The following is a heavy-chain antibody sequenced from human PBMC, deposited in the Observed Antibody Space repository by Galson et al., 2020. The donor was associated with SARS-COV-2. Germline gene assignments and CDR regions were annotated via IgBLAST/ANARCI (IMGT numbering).Heavy chain of an antibody. CDR1: GYSISSSYF. D-gene: IGHD2-15*01. Sequence: SETLSLTCTVSGYSISSSYFWAWIRQSPEKGLEWMGSIHDSGSAYYNQSLKRRVTISLDTSKNQFSLKVTSATAADTAVYYCAAYSGVVAARTPLRAEYWGQGTRVIVSA. J-gene: IGHJ4*02. CDR3: AAYSGVVAARTPLRAEY. CDR2: IHDSGSA. V-gene: IGHV4-38-2*02.